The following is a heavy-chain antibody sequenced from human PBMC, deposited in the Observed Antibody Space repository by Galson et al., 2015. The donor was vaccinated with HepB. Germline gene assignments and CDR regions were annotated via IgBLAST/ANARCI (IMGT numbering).Heavy chain of an antibody. CDR1: GFTFSDYY. CDR3: ARVFYRGTGFDY. Sequence: SLRLSCAASGFTFSDYYMSWIRQAPGKGLEWVSYISSSSSYTNYADSVKGRFTISRDNAKNSLYLQMNSLRAEDTAVYYCARVFYRGTGFDYWGQGTLVTVSS. J-gene: IGHJ4*02. D-gene: IGHD3-16*01. V-gene: IGHV3-11*05. CDR2: ISSSSSYT.